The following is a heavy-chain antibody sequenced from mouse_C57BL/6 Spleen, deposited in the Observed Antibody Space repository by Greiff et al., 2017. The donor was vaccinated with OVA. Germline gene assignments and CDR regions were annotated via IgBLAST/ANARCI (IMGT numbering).Heavy chain of an antibody. CDR2: ISSGSSTI. Sequence: EVNVVESGGGLVKPGGSLKLSCAASGFTFSDYGMHWVRQAPEKGLEWVAYISSGSSTIYYADTVKGRFTISRDNAKNTLFLQMTSLRSEDTAMYYCARDGYSYFDYWGQGTTLTVSS. CDR3: ARDGYSYFDY. CDR1: GFTFSDYG. D-gene: IGHD2-3*01. V-gene: IGHV5-17*01. J-gene: IGHJ2*01.